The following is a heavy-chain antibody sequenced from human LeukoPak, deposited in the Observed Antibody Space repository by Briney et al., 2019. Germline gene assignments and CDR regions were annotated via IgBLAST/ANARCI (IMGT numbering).Heavy chain of an antibody. D-gene: IGHD6-6*01. CDR3: ARDSSSSPFAFDI. J-gene: IGHJ3*02. CDR1: GGSISSSSYY. CDR2: IYYSGST. V-gene: IGHV4-39*07. Sequence: SSETLSLTCTVSGGSISSSSYYWGWIRQPPGKGLEWIGSIYYSGSTYYNPSLKSRVTISVGTSKNQFSLKLSSVTAADTAVYYCARDSSSSPFAFDIWGQGTMVTVSP.